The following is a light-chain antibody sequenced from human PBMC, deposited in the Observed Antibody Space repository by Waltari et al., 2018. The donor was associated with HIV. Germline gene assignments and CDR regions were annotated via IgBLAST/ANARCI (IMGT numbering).Light chain of an antibody. Sequence: SHELTQPSSVSVSPGQTARMTCSGDAVPKRNAFWYQQKSGQAPVLVIYKDNKRPSDIPERISGSSSGTMATLTISGAQVDDEADYYCYSADDSGDYKGFGGGTKLTVL. V-gene: IGLV3-10*01. J-gene: IGLJ2*01. CDR1: AVPKRN. CDR2: KDN. CDR3: YSADDSGDYKG.